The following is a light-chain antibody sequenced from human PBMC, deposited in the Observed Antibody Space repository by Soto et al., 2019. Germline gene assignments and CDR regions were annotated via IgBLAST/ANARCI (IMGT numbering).Light chain of an antibody. J-gene: IGKJ5*01. V-gene: IGKV3-11*01. CDR3: QQRYNWPIT. CDR2: ADS. CDR1: QSVSGY. Sequence: EILLRQSPGTLSLSPGEPTTLSCRASQSVSGYIGWYQQKPGQAPRLLIYADSNRATGIPARFSGSGSGTDFTLTISSLEPEDFSVYYCQQRYNWPITFGQGTRLEIK.